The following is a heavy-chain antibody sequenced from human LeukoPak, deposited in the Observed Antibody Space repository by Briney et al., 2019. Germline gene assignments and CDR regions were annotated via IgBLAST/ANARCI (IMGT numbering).Heavy chain of an antibody. CDR1: GFTFSNYG. CDR2: IYSGGSR. Sequence: GGSLRLSCAASGFTFSNYGIHWVRQAPGKGLEWVSIIYSGGSRYYADSVKGRFTISRDNSKNTLYLQMNTLRAEDTAVYYCARYKTAGDYFDYWGQGTLVTVSS. D-gene: IGHD2-21*02. J-gene: IGHJ4*02. CDR3: ARYKTAGDYFDY. V-gene: IGHV3-NL1*01.